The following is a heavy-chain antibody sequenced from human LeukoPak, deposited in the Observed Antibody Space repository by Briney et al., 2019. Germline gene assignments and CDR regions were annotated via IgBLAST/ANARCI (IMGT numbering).Heavy chain of an antibody. D-gene: IGHD6-19*01. CDR3: AKGYSSGWYGDAFDI. CDR1: GFTFSSND. V-gene: IGHV3-23*01. J-gene: IGHJ3*02. Sequence: PGGSLRLSCAASGFTFSSNDMNWVRQAPGKGLEWVSAISGSGGSTYYADSVKGRFTISRDNSKNTLYLQMNSLRAEDTAVYYCAKGYSSGWYGDAFDIWGQGTMVTVSS. CDR2: ISGSGGST.